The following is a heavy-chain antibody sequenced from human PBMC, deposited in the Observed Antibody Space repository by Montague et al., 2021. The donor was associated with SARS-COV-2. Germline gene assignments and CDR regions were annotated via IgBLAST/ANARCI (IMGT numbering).Heavy chain of an antibody. D-gene: IGHD3-22*01. V-gene: IGHV4-59*01. CDR2: IYYSTST. Sequence: SETLSPTCTVSGGSISNYYWSWIRQPPVGGLEWIGNIYYSTSTDYSPSLNSRVTISLDTSKNQFSLKVTSVTAADTAVYYCARGGGYYNYGFDVWGPGTTVTVSS. CDR1: GGSISNYY. J-gene: IGHJ6*02. CDR3: ARGGGYYNYGFDV.